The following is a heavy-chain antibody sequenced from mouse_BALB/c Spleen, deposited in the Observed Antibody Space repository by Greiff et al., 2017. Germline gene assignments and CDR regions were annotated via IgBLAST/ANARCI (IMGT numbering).Heavy chain of an antibody. J-gene: IGHJ4*01. V-gene: IGHV1S56*01. CDR3: ARWGGSSLRLYAMDY. Sequence: QVQLKESGPELVKPGASVRISCKASGYTFTSYYIHWVKQRPGQGLEWIGWIYPGNVNTKYNEKFKGKATLTADKSSSTAYMQLSSLTSEDSAVYFCARWGGSSLRLYAMDYWGQGTSVTVSS. D-gene: IGHD1-1*01. CDR2: IYPGNVNT. CDR1: GYTFTSYY.